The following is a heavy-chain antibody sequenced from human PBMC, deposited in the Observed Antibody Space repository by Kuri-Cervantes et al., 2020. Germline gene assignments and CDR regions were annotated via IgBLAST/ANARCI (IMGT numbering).Heavy chain of an antibody. CDR1: GFTFSDYY. D-gene: IGHD3-3*01. CDR2: ISSSSSYI. CDR3: ARDDDFWSAGMYYFDY. Sequence: GGSLRLSCAASGFTFSDYYMSWIRQAPGKGLEWVSSISSSSSYIYYADSVKGRFTISRDNAKNSLYLQMNSLRAEDTAVYYCARDDDFWSAGMYYFDYWGQGTLVTVSS. V-gene: IGHV3-11*06. J-gene: IGHJ4*02.